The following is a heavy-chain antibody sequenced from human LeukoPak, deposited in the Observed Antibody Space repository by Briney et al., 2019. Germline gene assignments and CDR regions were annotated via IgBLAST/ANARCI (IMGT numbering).Heavy chain of an antibody. CDR2: ISSSSSYI. D-gene: IGHD6-13*01. V-gene: IGHV3-21*04. CDR1: GFTISSYS. Sequence: GGSLRLSCAASGFTISSYSMNWVRQAPGKGLEWVSSISSSSSYIYYADSVKGRFTISRDNAKNTLYLQMNSLRAEDTAVYYCAKEMYSRGPPCDNWGQGTLVTVSS. CDR3: AKEMYSRGPPCDN. J-gene: IGHJ4*02.